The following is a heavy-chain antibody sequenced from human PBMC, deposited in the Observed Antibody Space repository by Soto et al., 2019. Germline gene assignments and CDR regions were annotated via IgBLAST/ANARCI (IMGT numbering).Heavy chain of an antibody. CDR2: IYYIGTS. D-gene: IGHD3-16*02. CDR1: GASISSGGYY. Sequence: QVQLQESGPGLVKPSQTLSLTCTVSGASISSGGYYWGWIRQHPGKGLAWIGFIYYIGTSYYNPSLEIRITLSVDTSKNHFSLNLTSVTAADTAVYYCARVLRDVLSDRYYWYFDLWGRGTLVTVSS. V-gene: IGHV4-31*03. J-gene: IGHJ2*01. CDR3: ARVLRDVLSDRYYWYFDL.